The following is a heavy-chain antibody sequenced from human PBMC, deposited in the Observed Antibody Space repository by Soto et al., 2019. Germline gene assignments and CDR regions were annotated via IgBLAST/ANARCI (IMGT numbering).Heavy chain of an antibody. CDR3: AKSGLGSSWYRDWYFDL. D-gene: IGHD6-13*01. CDR1: GFTFSSYA. V-gene: IGHV3-23*01. CDR2: ISGSGGST. J-gene: IGHJ2*01. Sequence: EVQLLESGGGLVQPGGSLRLSCAASGFTFSSYAMSWVRQAPGKGLEWVSAISGSGGSTYYADSVKGRFTISRDNSKTTLYLQMNSLRAEDTAVYYCAKSGLGSSWYRDWYFDLWGRGTLVTVSS.